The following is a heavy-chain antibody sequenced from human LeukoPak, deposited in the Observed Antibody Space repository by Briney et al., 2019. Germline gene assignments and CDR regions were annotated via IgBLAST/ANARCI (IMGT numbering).Heavy chain of an antibody. Sequence: ASVKVSCKASGYTFTSYDINWVRQATGQGLEWMGWMNPNSGNTGYAQKFQGRVTMTRNTSISTAYMELRSLRSDDTAVYYCARTRHNGSGSYGLHWFDPWGQGTLVTVSS. CDR3: ARTRHNGSGSYGLHWFDP. CDR1: GYTFTSYD. D-gene: IGHD3-10*01. CDR2: MNPNSGNT. V-gene: IGHV1-8*01. J-gene: IGHJ5*02.